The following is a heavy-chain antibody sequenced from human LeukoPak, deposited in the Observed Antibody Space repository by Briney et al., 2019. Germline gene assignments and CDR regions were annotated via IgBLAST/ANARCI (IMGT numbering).Heavy chain of an antibody. Sequence: SETLSLTCTVSGGSISSSSYYWGWIRQPPGKGLEWTVSIYYSGSTYYNPSLKRRVTISVDTSKNQFSLKLSSVTAADTAVYYCARAAYSSGWKGGFDYWGQGTLVTVSS. J-gene: IGHJ4*02. CDR1: GGSISSSSYY. D-gene: IGHD6-19*01. V-gene: IGHV4-39*01. CDR3: ARAAYSSGWKGGFDY. CDR2: IYYSGST.